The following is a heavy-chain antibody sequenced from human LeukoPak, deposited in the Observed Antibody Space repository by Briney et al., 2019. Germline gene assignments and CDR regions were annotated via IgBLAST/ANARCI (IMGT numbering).Heavy chain of an antibody. D-gene: IGHD2-21*02. J-gene: IGHJ4*02. CDR3: TRDRSGGDL. Sequence: PGGSLRLSCAASGFTFSSYEMNWVRQAPGKGLEWVSYISSSGSTIYYADSVKGRFTISRDNAKNSLYLQMNSLRAEDTAVYYCTRDRSGGDLWGQGTLVTVSS. CDR1: GFTFSSYE. CDR2: ISSSGSTI. V-gene: IGHV3-48*03.